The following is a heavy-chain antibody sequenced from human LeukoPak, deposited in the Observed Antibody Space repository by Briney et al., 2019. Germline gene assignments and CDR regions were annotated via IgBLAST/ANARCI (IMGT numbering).Heavy chain of an antibody. CDR3: ARGPPRGKYYYMDV. CDR2: IGTASDT. V-gene: IGHV3-13*01. J-gene: IGHJ6*03. D-gene: IGHD1-1*01. CDR1: GLTFSSFD. Sequence: PGGSLRLSCAASGLTFSSFDMHWVRQPTGQGLEWVSTIGTASDTYYPGSVEGRLTLSRDNAKNSLYLQMNSLTAGDTAVYYCARGPPRGKYYYMDVWGKGTTVTVSS.